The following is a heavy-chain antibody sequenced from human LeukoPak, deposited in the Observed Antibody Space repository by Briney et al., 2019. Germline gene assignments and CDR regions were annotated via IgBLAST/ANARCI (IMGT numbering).Heavy chain of an antibody. CDR1: GGSITNYY. D-gene: IGHD1-26*01. CDR2: INHSGST. CDR3: ARVKGSGSYPFDYYYYYMDV. V-gene: IGHV4-34*01. Sequence: PSETLSLTCTVSGGSITNYYWSWIRQPPGKGLEWIGEINHSGSTNYNPSLKSRVTISVDTSKNQFSLKLSSVTAADTAVYYCARVKGSGSYPFDYYYYYMDVWGKGTTVTVSS. J-gene: IGHJ6*03.